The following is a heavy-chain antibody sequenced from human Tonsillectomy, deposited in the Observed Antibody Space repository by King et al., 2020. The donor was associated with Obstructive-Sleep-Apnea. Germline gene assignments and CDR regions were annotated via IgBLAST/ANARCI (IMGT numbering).Heavy chain of an antibody. V-gene: IGHV3-23*04. CDR1: GFTFSSYA. J-gene: IGHJ5*02. D-gene: IGHD2-15*01. CDR3: AKKPNGYCSGGSCQNWFDP. CDR2: ISGSGGST. Sequence: QLVQSGGGLVQPGGSLRLSCAASGFTFSSYAMSWVRQAPGKGLEWVSAISGSGGSTYYADSVKGRFTISRDNSKNTLYLQMNSLRAEDTAVYDCAKKPNGYCSGGSCQNWFDPWGQGTLVTVSS.